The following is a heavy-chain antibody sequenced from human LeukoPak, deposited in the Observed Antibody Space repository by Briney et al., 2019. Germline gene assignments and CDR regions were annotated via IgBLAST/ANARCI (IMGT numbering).Heavy chain of an antibody. J-gene: IGHJ6*03. CDR3: AFQPPYCNSGRFYLGV. V-gene: IGHV1-18*01. CDR1: GYTFTNYG. Sequence: GASVKVSCEPCGYTFTNYGISWVRQAPGQGREWMGWISAYNGNTNYAQKLQGRVTMSTDTSTSTAYMELRSLRSDDTAVYYCAFQPPYCNSGRFYLGVWGKGATVTVS. D-gene: IGHD2/OR15-2a*01. CDR2: ISAYNGNT.